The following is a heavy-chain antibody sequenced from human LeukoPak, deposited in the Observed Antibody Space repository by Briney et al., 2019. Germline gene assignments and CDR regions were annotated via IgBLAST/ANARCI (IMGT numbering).Heavy chain of an antibody. CDR2: ISAYNGNT. CDR1: GYTFTSYA. V-gene: IGHV1-18*01. D-gene: IGHD2-2*02. J-gene: IGHJ6*02. CDR3: ARPGADCGSAGCYTYPYYGLDV. Sequence: ASVKVSCKASGYTFTSYAISWVRQAPGQGLEWMGWISAYNGNTNYAQKLQGRVTMTTDISTSTAYMELRSLRSDDTAVYYCARPGADCGSAGCYTYPYYGLDVWGQGTTVTVSS.